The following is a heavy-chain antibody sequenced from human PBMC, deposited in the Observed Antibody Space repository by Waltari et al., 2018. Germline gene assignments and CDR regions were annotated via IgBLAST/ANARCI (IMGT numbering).Heavy chain of an antibody. CDR1: GYSFSRYW. V-gene: IGHV5-51*01. CDR2: IYPGEYET. CDR3: ARQDVAVVVDVLDAFNI. Sequence: EVQLVQSGAEVKKPGESLKISCKGSGYSFSRYWIGWGRQMPGKGREWLGIIYPGEYETKDSPAVQGQVTLSADKSINTAYLQWNSLKDSDSAMYYCARQDVAVVVDVLDAFNIWGQGTKVTVSS. J-gene: IGHJ3*02. D-gene: IGHD2-15*01.